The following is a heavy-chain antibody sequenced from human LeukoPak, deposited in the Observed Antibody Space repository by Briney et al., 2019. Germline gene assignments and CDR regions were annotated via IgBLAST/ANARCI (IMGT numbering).Heavy chain of an antibody. CDR1: GFTFGSYN. CDR2: ISSSSTYI. J-gene: IGHJ1*01. CDR3: ARDSVYGSGEIEH. D-gene: IGHD3-10*01. V-gene: IGHV3-21*01. Sequence: GGSLRLSCAASGFTFGSYNMNWVRQAPGKGLEWVSSISSSSTYIYYADSVKGRFTISRDNAKNSLYLQMNSLRAEDTAVYYCARDSVYGSGEIEHWGQGSLVTVSS.